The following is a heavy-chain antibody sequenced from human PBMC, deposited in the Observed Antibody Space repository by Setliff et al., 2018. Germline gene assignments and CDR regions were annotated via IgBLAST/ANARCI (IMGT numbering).Heavy chain of an antibody. D-gene: IGHD2-15*01. CDR3: ARSPAVLGIVYLDP. CDR2: IIPMFGTP. J-gene: IGHJ5*02. V-gene: IGHV1-69*05. CDR1: GDSFNNYA. Sequence: ASVKVSCKASGDSFNNYAISWVRQAPGQGLEWMGGIIPMFGTPAYAQKFQDRVTITTDESTSTAYMELDSLRSEDTAVNYCARSPAVLGIVYLDPWGQGTLVTVSS.